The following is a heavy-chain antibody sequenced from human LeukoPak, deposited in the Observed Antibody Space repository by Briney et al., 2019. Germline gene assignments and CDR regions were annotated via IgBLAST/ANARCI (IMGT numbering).Heavy chain of an antibody. Sequence: GGSLRLSCAASGFTFSSSWMSWVRQAPGKGLEWVANIKQDGSEKYYVDSVKGRFTISRDNAKNSLYLQMNSLRAEDTAVYYCATYDSSGYHRGGAFDIWGQGTMVTVSS. J-gene: IGHJ3*02. V-gene: IGHV3-7*01. CDR1: GFTFSSSW. CDR3: ATYDSSGYHRGGAFDI. D-gene: IGHD3-22*01. CDR2: IKQDGSEK.